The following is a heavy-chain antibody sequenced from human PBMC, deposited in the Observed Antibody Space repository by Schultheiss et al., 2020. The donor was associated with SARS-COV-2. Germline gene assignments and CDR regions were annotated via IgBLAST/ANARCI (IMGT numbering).Heavy chain of an antibody. CDR1: GGSISSYY. CDR2: IYYSGST. Sequence: GSLRLSCTVSGGSISSYYWSWIRQPPGKGLEWIGYIYYSGSTNYNPSLKSRVTISVDTSKNQFSLKLSSVTAADTAVYYCASTKKEAAYYYYYYGMDVWGQGTTVTVSS. CDR3: ASTKKEAAYYYYYYGMDV. D-gene: IGHD2-15*01. J-gene: IGHJ6*02. V-gene: IGHV4-59*08.